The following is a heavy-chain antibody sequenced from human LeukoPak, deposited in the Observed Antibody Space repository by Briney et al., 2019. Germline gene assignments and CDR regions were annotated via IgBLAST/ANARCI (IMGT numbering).Heavy chain of an antibody. J-gene: IGHJ6*03. D-gene: IGHD3-10*01. V-gene: IGHV3-66*01. Sequence: GGSLRLSCAASEFSVGSNYMTWVRQAPGKGLEWVSLIYSGGSTYYADSVKGRFTISRDNSKNTLYLQMNSLRAEDTAAYYCAKTHGYGSGSYYNRRYSYYMDVWGKGTTVTVSS. CDR3: AKTHGYGSGSYYNRRYSYYMDV. CDR1: EFSVGSNY. CDR2: IYSGGST.